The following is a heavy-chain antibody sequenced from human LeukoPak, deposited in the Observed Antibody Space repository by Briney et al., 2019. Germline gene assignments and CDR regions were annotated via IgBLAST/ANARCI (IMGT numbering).Heavy chain of an antibody. J-gene: IGHJ3*02. Sequence: PSETLSLTCAVYGGSFSGYYWSWIRQPPGKELEGMGEINHSGSTNYNPSLTSRVPISVDTSKNQFSLKLSLVTAADTAVYYCARGLKITIFGVVIIRSDAFDIWGQGTMVTVSS. D-gene: IGHD3-3*01. CDR2: INHSGST. CDR3: ARGLKITIFGVVIIRSDAFDI. V-gene: IGHV4-34*01. CDR1: GGSFSGYY.